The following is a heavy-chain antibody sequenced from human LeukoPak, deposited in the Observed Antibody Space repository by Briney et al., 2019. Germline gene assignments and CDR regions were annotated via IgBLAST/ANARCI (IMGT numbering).Heavy chain of an antibody. CDR1: GFTFSSYA. V-gene: IGHV3-30*04. CDR3: ARDRGYSGYDFFDC. J-gene: IGHJ4*02. CDR2: ISYDGSNK. D-gene: IGHD5-12*01. Sequence: PGRSLRLSCAASGFTFSSYAMHWVRQAPGKGLEWVAVISYDGSNKYYADSVKGRFTISRDNSKNTLYLQMNSLRAEDTAVYYCARDRGYSGYDFFDCWGQGTLVTVSS.